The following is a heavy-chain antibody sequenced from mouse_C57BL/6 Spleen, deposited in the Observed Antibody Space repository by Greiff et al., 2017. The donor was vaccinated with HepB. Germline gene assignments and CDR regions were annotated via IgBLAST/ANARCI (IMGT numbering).Heavy chain of an antibody. CDR3: ATRQLRLYAMDY. CDR2: IYPGAGDT. J-gene: IGHJ4*01. V-gene: IGHV1-80*01. CDR1: GYAFSSYW. Sequence: QVQLQQSGAELVKPGASVKISCKASGYAFSSYWMNWVKQRPGKGLEWIGQIYPGAGDTNYNGKFKGKATLTADKSSSTAYMQLRSLTSEDSAVYFCATRQLRLYAMDYWGQGTSVTVSS. D-gene: IGHD3-2*02.